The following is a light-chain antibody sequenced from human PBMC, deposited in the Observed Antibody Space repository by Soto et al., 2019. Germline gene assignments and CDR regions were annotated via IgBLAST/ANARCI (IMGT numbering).Light chain of an antibody. CDR1: DGLGSRY. V-gene: IGKV3-20*01. CDR2: GAS. Sequence: ESEMAQTQGPLSLSPGESATISRRASDGLGSRYLDWYHQKSGQAPRLLIYGASSRATGIPDRFSGSGSGTDFTLTISRLEPEDFGVYYCQQFGSSPPHTLGQGTKLEIK. J-gene: IGKJ2*01. CDR3: QQFGSSPPHT.